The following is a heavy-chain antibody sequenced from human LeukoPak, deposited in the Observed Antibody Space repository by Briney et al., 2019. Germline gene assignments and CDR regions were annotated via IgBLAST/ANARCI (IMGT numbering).Heavy chain of an antibody. CDR2: INTNGGST. CDR3: AKDRKDIVLMVYASGFDY. J-gene: IGHJ4*02. Sequence: GGSLRLSCAASGFTFSSYGMSWVRQAPGKGLEWVAAINTNGGSTYYADSVKGRFTISRDNSKNTLFLQMNSLRAEDTALYFCAKDRKDIVLMVYASGFDYWGQGTLVTVSS. V-gene: IGHV3-23*01. D-gene: IGHD2-8*01. CDR1: GFTFSSYG.